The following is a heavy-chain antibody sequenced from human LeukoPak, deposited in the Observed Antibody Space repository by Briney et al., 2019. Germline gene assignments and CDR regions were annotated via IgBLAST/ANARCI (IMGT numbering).Heavy chain of an antibody. CDR2: IYHSGST. V-gene: IGHV4-38-2*01. CDR1: GYSISSGYY. D-gene: IGHD2-2*01. Sequence: PSETLSLTCAVSGYSISSGYYWGWFRQPPGKGLEWIGSIYHSGSTYYNPSLKSRVTISVDTSKNQFSLKLSSVTAADTAVYYCARHGPIVVVDYWGQGTLVTVSS. CDR3: ARHGPIVVVDY. J-gene: IGHJ4*02.